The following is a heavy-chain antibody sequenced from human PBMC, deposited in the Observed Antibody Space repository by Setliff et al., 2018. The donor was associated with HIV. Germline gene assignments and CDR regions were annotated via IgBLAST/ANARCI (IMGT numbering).Heavy chain of an antibody. CDR2: ISSSSEYK. V-gene: IGHV3-21*01. CDR3: ARDRDGATMVRGVIIRGGFDY. CDR1: GFTFSPYG. D-gene: IGHD3-10*01. J-gene: IGHJ4*02. Sequence: PGGSLRLSCAASGFTFSPYGMNWVRQAPGKGLEWVSSISSSSEYKYPADSVKGRFTISRDNAKNPLYLQMNSLRAEDTAVYYCARDRDGATMVRGVIIRGGFDYWGQGTLVTVSS.